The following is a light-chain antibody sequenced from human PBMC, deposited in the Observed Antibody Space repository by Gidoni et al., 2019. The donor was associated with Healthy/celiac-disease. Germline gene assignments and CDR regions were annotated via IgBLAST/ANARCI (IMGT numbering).Light chain of an antibody. V-gene: IGKV3-15*01. Sequence: EIVMTQSPATLSVSPGERATLSCSASQSVSSNLAWYQQKPGQAPRLLIYGASTRATGIPARFSGSGSGTEFTLAISSLQSEDFAVYYCQQYNSLLTFXGXTKVEIK. CDR1: QSVSSN. J-gene: IGKJ4*01. CDR3: QQYNSLLT. CDR2: GAS.